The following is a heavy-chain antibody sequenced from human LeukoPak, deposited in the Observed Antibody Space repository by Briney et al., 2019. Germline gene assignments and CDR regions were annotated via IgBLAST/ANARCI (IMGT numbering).Heavy chain of an antibody. V-gene: IGHV4-59*12. D-gene: IGHD6-19*01. CDR3: ARGVRGYSSGWYRY. CDR2: IYYSGST. Sequence: SETLSLTCTVSGHSISSYYWSWIRQPPGKGLEWIGFIYYSGSTNYNPSLKSRVTISVDTSKNQFSLKLSSVTAADTAVYYCARGVRGYSSGWYRYWGQGTLVTVSS. CDR1: GHSISSYY. J-gene: IGHJ4*02.